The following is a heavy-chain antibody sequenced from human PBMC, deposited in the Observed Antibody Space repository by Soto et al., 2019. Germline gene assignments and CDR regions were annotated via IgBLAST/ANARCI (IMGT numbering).Heavy chain of an antibody. CDR2: IGRRSDI. V-gene: IGHV3-21*01. J-gene: IGHJ6*02. Sequence: GGSLRLSCEASGFSFSTYSMHWVRQSPGKWLEWVSSIGRRSDIYYADSVKGRFTISRDNAKNSVSLQMSSLRDEATAAYYCARQETAWPLAYGLDVWGQGXTVTVPS. CDR1: GFSFSTYS. CDR3: ARQETAWPLAYGLDV. D-gene: IGHD2-21*02.